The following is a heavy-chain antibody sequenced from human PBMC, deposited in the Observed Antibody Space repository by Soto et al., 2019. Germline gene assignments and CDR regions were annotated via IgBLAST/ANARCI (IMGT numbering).Heavy chain of an antibody. CDR3: AKDGVSLAYFYYMDV. Sequence: EVQLVESGRALVQPGRSLRLSCAASGFTFDDYAMHWVRQVPGKGLEWVSGISWNGRSKAYAGSVEGRFTISRDSASNSLYLQMDSLRAEDTALYYCAKDGVSLAYFYYMDVWGKGTTVTVSS. CDR1: GFTFDDYA. J-gene: IGHJ6*03. CDR2: ISWNGRSK. D-gene: IGHD2-21*01. V-gene: IGHV3-9*01.